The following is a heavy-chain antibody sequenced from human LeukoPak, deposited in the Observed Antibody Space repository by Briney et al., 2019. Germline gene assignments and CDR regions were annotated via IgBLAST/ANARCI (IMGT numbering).Heavy chain of an antibody. J-gene: IGHJ5*02. V-gene: IGHV4-39*01. CDR2: IYYSGST. CDR1: GGYISSSTYY. CDR3: ARHKRGLRYFRMVWFDP. Sequence: SETLSLTCTVSGGYISSSTYYWGWIRQPPGKGLEWIGSIYYSGSTYYNPSLKSRVTISVDTSKNQFSLKLSSVTAADTAVYYCARHKRGLRYFRMVWFDPWGQGTLVTVSS. D-gene: IGHD3-9*01.